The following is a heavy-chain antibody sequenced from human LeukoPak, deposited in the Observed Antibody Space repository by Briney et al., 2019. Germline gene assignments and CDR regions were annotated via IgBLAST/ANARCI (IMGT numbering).Heavy chain of an antibody. J-gene: IGHJ5*02. CDR2: MYYSGST. V-gene: IGHV4-59*08. D-gene: IGHD3-3*01. CDR3: ASALWSGFGWFDP. Sequence: SETLSLTCSVSGGSISSYYWSWIRHPPGKGLEWIGYMYYSGSTNYNPSLKSRVTISGDTSKNQVSLKLSFVTAADTAVFYCASALWSGFGWFDPWGQGILVTVSS. CDR1: GGSISSYY.